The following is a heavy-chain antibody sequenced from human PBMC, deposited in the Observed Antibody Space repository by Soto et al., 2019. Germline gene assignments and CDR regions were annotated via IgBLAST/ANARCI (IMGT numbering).Heavy chain of an antibody. V-gene: IGHV4-39*01. CDR2: IYYSGST. D-gene: IGHD3-22*01. CDR1: GGSISSSSYY. CDR3: ARTYDGSGPNSGGYGFDI. J-gene: IGHJ3*02. Sequence: SETLSLTCTVSGGSISSSSYYWGWIREPAGEGLEWIGSIYYSGSTYYNPSLKSRVTISVDTSKNQFSLKLSSVTAADTAVYYCARTYDGSGPNSGGYGFDIWGQGTMVTVSS.